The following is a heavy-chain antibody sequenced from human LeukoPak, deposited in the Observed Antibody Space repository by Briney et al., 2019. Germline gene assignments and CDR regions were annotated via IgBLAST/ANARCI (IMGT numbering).Heavy chain of an antibody. D-gene: IGHD6-13*01. Sequence: GGSLRLSCAVSGFTLSSYAMSWVRQAPGKGLEWVSGIGGSGGSTYYADSVKGRFTISRDNSKNTLYLQMNSLRAEDTAVYYCARNSGSSSWYFDYWGQGTLVTVSS. CDR2: IGGSGGST. V-gene: IGHV3-23*01. J-gene: IGHJ4*02. CDR1: GFTLSSYA. CDR3: ARNSGSSSWYFDY.